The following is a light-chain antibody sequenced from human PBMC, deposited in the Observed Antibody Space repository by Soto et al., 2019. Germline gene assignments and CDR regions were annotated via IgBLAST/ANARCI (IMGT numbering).Light chain of an antibody. CDR2: GAS. CDR1: EVVTTNF. J-gene: IGKJ2*01. Sequence: VLTQSPGSLSLSPGERATLSCRASEVVTTNFIACYQQQPGQPPNLIIFGASSRAAGIPDRFTGIGSGTDFSLSISRLEPEDSAVYFCHYYGNGVDTFGQGTKLEI. CDR3: HYYGNGVDT. V-gene: IGKV3-20*01.